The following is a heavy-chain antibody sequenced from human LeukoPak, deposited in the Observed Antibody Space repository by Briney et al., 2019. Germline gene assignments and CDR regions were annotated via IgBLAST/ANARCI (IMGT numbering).Heavy chain of an antibody. D-gene: IGHD6-13*01. Sequence: GASVKVSCKASGYTFTSYGISWARQAPGQGLEWMGWISAYNGNTNYAQKLQGRVTMTTDTSTSTAYMELRSLRSDDTAVYYCARGVAAAGRGNWFDPWGQGTLVTVSS. CDR3: ARGVAAAGRGNWFDP. CDR1: GYTFTSYG. CDR2: ISAYNGNT. V-gene: IGHV1-18*01. J-gene: IGHJ5*02.